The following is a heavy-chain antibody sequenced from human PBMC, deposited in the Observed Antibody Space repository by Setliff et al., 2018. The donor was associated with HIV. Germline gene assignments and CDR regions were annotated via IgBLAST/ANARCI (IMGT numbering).Heavy chain of an antibody. Sequence: GESLRLSCEASGFTFSNYWMSWVRRTPGKGLEWVANIKEDGSEKYYVDSVKGRFTISRDNVKESLYLQMNSLRAEDTAVYFCARQGPRGYSHGYGDYWGQGTLVTVSS. CDR1: GFTFSNYW. J-gene: IGHJ4*02. D-gene: IGHD5-18*01. CDR2: IKEDGSEK. V-gene: IGHV3-7*01. CDR3: ARQGPRGYSHGYGDY.